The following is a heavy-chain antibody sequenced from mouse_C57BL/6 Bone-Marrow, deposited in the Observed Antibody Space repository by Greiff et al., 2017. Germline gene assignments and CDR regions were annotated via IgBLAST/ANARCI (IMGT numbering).Heavy chain of an antibody. J-gene: IGHJ3*01. CDR1: GFSFNTYA. V-gene: IGHV10-1*01. CDR3: VRQAY. CDR2: IRSKSNNYAT. Sequence: DVKLQESGGGLVQPKGSLKLSCAASGFSFNTYAMNWVRQAPGKGLEWVARIRSKSNNYATYYADAVKDRFTISRDDSESMIYLQMNNLKTEDTAMYFCVRQAYWGQGTLVTVSA.